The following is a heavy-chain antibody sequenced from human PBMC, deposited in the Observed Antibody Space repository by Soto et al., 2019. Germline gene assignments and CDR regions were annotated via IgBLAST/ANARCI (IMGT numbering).Heavy chain of an antibody. CDR1: GFTFSSYS. CDR3: ARPEYSSSSYGMDV. V-gene: IGHV3-48*02. J-gene: IGHJ6*02. CDR2: ISSSSSTI. Sequence: GGALRLSCAASGFTFSSYSMNWVRQAPGKGLEWVSYISSSSSTIYYADSVKGRFTISRDNAKNSLYLQMNSLRDEDTAVYYCARPEYSSSSYGMDVWGQGTTVTVS. D-gene: IGHD6-6*01.